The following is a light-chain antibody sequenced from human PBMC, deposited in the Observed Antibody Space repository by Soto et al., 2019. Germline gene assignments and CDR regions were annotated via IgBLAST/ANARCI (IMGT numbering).Light chain of an antibody. Sequence: ASTGDIVTITCRASQGISSYLAWYQQKPGKAPKLLIYAASTLQSGVPSRFSGSGSGTDFTLTISCLQSEDFATYYCQQYYSYPYTFGQGTK. CDR2: AAS. V-gene: IGKV1-8*01. J-gene: IGKJ2*01. CDR1: QGISSY. CDR3: QQYYSYPYT.